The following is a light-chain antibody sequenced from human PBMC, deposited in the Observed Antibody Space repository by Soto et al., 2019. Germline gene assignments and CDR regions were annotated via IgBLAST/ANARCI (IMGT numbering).Light chain of an antibody. J-gene: IGLJ2*01. CDR1: NSNIENNC. Sequence: QSVLTQPPSVSAAPGQRVTISCSGSNSNIENNCVSWYQQLPGTAPKLLIYDDNQRPSDIPDRFYASKSGTSATLDITGLQIGDEADYYCGTWDSSLSAVVFGGGTKLTVL. CDR2: DDN. CDR3: GTWDSSLSAVV. V-gene: IGLV1-51*01.